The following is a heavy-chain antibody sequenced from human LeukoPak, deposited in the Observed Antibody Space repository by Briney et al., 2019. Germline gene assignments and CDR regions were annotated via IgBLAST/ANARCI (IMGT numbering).Heavy chain of an antibody. CDR3: ARSDTPWGSWYYFDY. V-gene: IGHV3-23*01. J-gene: IGHJ4*02. Sequence: GGSLRLSCAASAYTFSGYAMSWVRQAPGKGLEWVSTISASASSTYYVDSVRGRFTISRDNSKNTLYLQMNSLRAEDTAVYYCARSDTPWGSWYYFDYWGQGTLVTVSS. D-gene: IGHD6-13*01. CDR1: AYTFSGYA. CDR2: ISASASST.